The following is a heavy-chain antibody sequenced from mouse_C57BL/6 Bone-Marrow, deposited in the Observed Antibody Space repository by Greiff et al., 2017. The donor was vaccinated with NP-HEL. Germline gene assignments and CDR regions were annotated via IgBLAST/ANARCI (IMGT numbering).Heavy chain of an antibody. D-gene: IGHD2-2*01. J-gene: IGHJ3*01. Sequence: EVKLVESGGGLVKPGGSLKLSCAASGFTFSSYAMSWVRQTPEKRLEWVATISDGGSYTYYPDNVKGRFTISRDNAKNNLYLQMSHLKSEDTAMYYCAGYGFAYWGQGTLVTVSA. CDR1: GFTFSSYA. V-gene: IGHV5-4*03. CDR3: AGYGFAY. CDR2: ISDGGSYT.